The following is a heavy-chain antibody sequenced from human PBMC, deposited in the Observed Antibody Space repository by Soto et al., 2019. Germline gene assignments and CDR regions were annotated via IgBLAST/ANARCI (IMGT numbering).Heavy chain of an antibody. D-gene: IGHD3-3*01. CDR3: ARGNYDFWRGYYKWFDP. V-gene: IGHV4-30-2*01. J-gene: IGHJ5*02. CDR1: GGSISSGCYS. Sequence: PSETLSLTCAGSGGSISSGCYSWSWIRQPPGKGLEWIGYIYHSGSTYYNPSLKSRVTISVDRSKNQFSLKLSSVTAAETAVYYCARGNYDFWRGYYKWFDPWGQGTLVTVSS. CDR2: IYHSGST.